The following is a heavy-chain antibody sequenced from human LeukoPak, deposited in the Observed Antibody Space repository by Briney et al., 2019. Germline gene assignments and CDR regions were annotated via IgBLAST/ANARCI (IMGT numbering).Heavy chain of an antibody. CDR2: ISAYNGNT. CDR3: ARQHSTPVLLWFGEFLDY. CDR1: GYTFTSYG. Sequence: ASVKVSCKASGYTFTSYGISWVRQAPGQGLEWMGWISAYNGNTNYAQKLQGRVTMTTDTSTSTAYMELRSLRSDDTAVYYCARQHSTPVLLWFGEFLDYWGQGTLVTVSS. J-gene: IGHJ4*02. D-gene: IGHD3-10*01. V-gene: IGHV1-18*01.